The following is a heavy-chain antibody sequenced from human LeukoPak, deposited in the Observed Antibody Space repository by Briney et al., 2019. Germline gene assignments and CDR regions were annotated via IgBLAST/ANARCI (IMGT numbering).Heavy chain of an antibody. CDR3: VKLGVTSGELSHIENYFDY. CDR2: ISGSGGST. V-gene: IGHV3-23*01. CDR1: GFTFSSYA. D-gene: IGHD3-10*01. J-gene: IGHJ4*02. Sequence: GGSLRLSCAASGFTFSSYAMSWVRQAPGKGLEWVSGISGSGGSTYYADSVKGRFTISRGNSKNTLYLQMNSLRAEDTAVYYCVKLGVTSGELSHIENYFDYWGQGTLVTVSS.